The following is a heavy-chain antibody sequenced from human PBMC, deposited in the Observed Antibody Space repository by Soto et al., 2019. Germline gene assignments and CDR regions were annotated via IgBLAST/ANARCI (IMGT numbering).Heavy chain of an antibody. CDR3: AKGLGPAADYGLDV. CDR1: GFTFSSYA. D-gene: IGHD2-2*01. CDR2: ISAGGVDT. Sequence: EVQLLESGGALGQPGGSLRLSSTASGFTFSSYAMSWVRQAPGKGLEWVSAISAGGVDTYYADSVRGRFTISRDNSKNTLFLQINSLRADDTAVYYCAKGLGPAADYGLDVWGQGTTVTVSS. V-gene: IGHV3-23*01. J-gene: IGHJ6*02.